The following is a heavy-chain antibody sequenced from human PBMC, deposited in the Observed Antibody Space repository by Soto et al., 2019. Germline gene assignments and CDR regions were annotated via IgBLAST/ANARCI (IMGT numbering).Heavy chain of an antibody. CDR1: GFTFDDYA. CDR3: AKPGTYSGSLNRGTFFDY. Sequence: HPGGSLRLSCAASGFTFDDYAMHWVRQAPGKGLEWVSGISWNSGSIGYADSVKGRFTISRDNAKNSLYLQMNSLRAEDTALYYCAKPGTYSGSLNRGTFFDYWGQGTLVTVSS. CDR2: ISWNSGSI. V-gene: IGHV3-9*01. D-gene: IGHD1-26*01. J-gene: IGHJ4*02.